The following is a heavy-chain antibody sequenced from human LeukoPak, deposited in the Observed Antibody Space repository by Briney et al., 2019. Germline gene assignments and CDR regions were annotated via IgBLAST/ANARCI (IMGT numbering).Heavy chain of an antibody. CDR2: IYYSGST. J-gene: IGHJ6*02. Sequence: SETLSLTCTVSGGSISSHYWSWIRQPPGKGLEWIGYIYYSGSTNYNPSLKSRVTISVDTSKNQFSLKLSSVTAADAAVYYCAARTSSWSPYYSYYAMDVWGQGTTVTVSS. CDR1: GGSISSHY. D-gene: IGHD6-13*01. CDR3: AARTSSWSPYYSYYAMDV. V-gene: IGHV4-59*11.